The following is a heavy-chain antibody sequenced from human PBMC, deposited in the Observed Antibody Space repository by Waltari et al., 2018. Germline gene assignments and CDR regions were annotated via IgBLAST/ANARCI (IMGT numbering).Heavy chain of an antibody. CDR1: GGSISSRSYY. CDR3: ARRAGPTAPDY. Sequence: QLQLQESGPGLVKPSETLSLACTVSGGSISSRSYYWGWIRQPPGKWLEWIGSIYYSGSTYYNPSLKSRVTISVDTSKNQFSLKLSSVTAADTAVYYCARRAGPTAPDYWGQGTLVTVSS. V-gene: IGHV4-39*07. J-gene: IGHJ4*02. D-gene: IGHD4-4*01. CDR2: IYYSGST.